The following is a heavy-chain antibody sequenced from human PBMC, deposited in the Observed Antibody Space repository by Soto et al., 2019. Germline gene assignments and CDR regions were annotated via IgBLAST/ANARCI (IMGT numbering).Heavy chain of an antibody. Sequence: QAQLVQSGTEVKKPGASVKVSCKASGYPFTGTYIYWVRQAPRQGLEWMGWINPSSGGTEFAEKFQGRVTVTRDTSIRTVFLELNSLTSDDTGVYFCARDFRTHSHGVDVWGQGTAVTVSS. CDR1: GYPFTGTY. J-gene: IGHJ6*02. CDR3: ARDFRTHSHGVDV. V-gene: IGHV1-2*02. D-gene: IGHD4-4*01. CDR2: INPSSGGT.